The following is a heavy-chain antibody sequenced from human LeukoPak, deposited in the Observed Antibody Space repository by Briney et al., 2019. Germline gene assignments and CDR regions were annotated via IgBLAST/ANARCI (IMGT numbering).Heavy chain of an antibody. J-gene: IGHJ3*02. Sequence: GGSLRLSCAASGFTFSSYSMNWVRQAPGKGLEWVSSISSSSSYIYYADSVKGRFTISRDNAKNSLYLQMNSLGAEDTAVYYCARDGYSSSWRYAFDIWDQGTMVTVSS. V-gene: IGHV3-21*01. D-gene: IGHD6-13*01. CDR1: GFTFSSYS. CDR2: ISSSSSYI. CDR3: ARDGYSSSWRYAFDI.